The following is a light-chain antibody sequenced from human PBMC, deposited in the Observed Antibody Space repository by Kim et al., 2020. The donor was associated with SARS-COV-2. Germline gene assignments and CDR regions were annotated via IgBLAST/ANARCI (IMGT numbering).Light chain of an antibody. CDR3: QVWDSTTTV. CDR2: QDE. J-gene: IGLJ2*01. CDR1: RLGNKY. Sequence: SYELTQPPSVSVSPGQTASITCSGDRLGNKYVCWYQQKPGQSPVVVLYQDERRPSGIPERFSGSNSGNTATLTISGTQALEEADYYCQVWDSTTTVFGGGTQLTVL. V-gene: IGLV3-1*01.